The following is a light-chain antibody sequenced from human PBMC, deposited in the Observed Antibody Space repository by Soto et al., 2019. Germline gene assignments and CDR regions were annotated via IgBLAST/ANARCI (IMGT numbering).Light chain of an antibody. V-gene: IGKV3-11*01. CDR3: QQRSNWLMYT. CDR1: QSVSSY. Sequence: EIVLTQSPATLSLSPGERATLSCRASQSVSSYLAWYQQKPGQAPRLLIYDASNRATGIPARFSGSGSGTDFTLTISSLEPEDFAVYYGQQRSNWLMYTFGQGTKLEIK. CDR2: DAS. J-gene: IGKJ2*01.